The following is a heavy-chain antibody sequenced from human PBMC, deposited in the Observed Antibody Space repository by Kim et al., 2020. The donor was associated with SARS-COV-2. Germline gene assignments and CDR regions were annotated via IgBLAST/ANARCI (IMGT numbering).Heavy chain of an antibody. CDR3: ARKFSDTYTSFYFGP. V-gene: IGHV3-23*01. CDR2: IRNRGGDT. D-gene: IGHD2-2*02. J-gene: IGHJ5*02. Sequence: GGSLRLSCVASGFTFSDYGMSWVRQAPGKGLEWVSSIRNRGGDTYCADSVRGRFTISRDNSHNTLYLQMNSLRAEDTALYYCARKFSDTYTSFYFGPWG. CDR1: GFTFSDYG.